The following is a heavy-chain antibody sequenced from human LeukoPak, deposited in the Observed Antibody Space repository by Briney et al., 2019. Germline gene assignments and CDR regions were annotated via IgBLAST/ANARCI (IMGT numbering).Heavy chain of an antibody. CDR2: IYTSGST. V-gene: IGHV4-4*09. CDR3: ARHVSTSESENFDY. D-gene: IGHD3-10*02. Sequence: PSETLSLTCTVSGVSISSYYWSWIRQPPGKGLEWIGYIYTSGSTNHNPSLKSRVTISVDTYKNQFSLKLSSVTAADTAVYYCARHVSTSESENFDYWGQGTLVTVSS. CDR1: GVSISSYY. J-gene: IGHJ4*02.